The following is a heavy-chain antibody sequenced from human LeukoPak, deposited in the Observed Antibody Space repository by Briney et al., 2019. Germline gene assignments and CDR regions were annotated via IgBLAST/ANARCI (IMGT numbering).Heavy chain of an antibody. CDR1: VFTYCSYS. J-gene: IGHJ5*02. V-gene: IGHV3-21*01. CDR3: AIIWEWDYDIFTGYS. CDR2: ISSSRSYI. D-gene: IGHD3-9*01. Sequence: GGSLRLSCGASVFTYCSYSMNCLREATGKALEGVSSISSSRSYIFYGVSVRGSFHISRENAKNSLYRQMNSLSSEDTAGYYCAIIWEWDYDIFTGYSWGQGTLVTVSS.